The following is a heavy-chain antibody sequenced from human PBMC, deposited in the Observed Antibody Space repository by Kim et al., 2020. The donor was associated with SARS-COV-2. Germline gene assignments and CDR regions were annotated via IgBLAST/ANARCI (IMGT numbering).Heavy chain of an antibody. V-gene: IGHV3-23*01. J-gene: IGHJ4*02. CDR3: AKGSCPNGVFYTDY. CDR1: GFTFSNYA. Sequence: GGSLRLSCAASGFTFSNYAMTWVRQAPGKGLEWVSSISGSGVSTYYAVSVKGRFTISRDNSKDTLYLQMNSLRAEDTAVFYCAKGSCPNGVFYTDYWGQGTLVTVSS. D-gene: IGHD2-8*01. CDR2: ISGSGVST.